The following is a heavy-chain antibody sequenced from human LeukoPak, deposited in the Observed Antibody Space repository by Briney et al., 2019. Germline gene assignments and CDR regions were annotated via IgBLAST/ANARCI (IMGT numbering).Heavy chain of an antibody. D-gene: IGHD4-23*01. Sequence: SETLSLTCTVSGYSISTGYYWDWIRQPPGKGLEWIGTFYHGGSTYYNPSLKSRVTISVDTSKNQFSLKLSSVTAADTAVYYCARRGGTTVVKRAHAFDIWGQGTMVTVSS. V-gene: IGHV4-38-2*02. CDR2: FYHGGST. J-gene: IGHJ3*02. CDR3: ARRGGTTVVKRAHAFDI. CDR1: GYSISTGYY.